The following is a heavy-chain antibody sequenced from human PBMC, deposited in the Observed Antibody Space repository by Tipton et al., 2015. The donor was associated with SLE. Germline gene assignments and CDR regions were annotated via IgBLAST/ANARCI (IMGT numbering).Heavy chain of an antibody. J-gene: IGHJ4*02. V-gene: IGHV4-34*01. D-gene: IGHD6-19*01. CDR1: GESINTHIYY. CDR2: INHSGST. Sequence: TLSLTCAVYGESINTHIYYWAWVRQPSGKGLEWIGEINHSGSTNYNPSLKSRLTISVDTSKNQFSLKLTSVTAADTAVYYCARDSSGGIGDFDYWGQGTLVTVSS. CDR3: ARDSSGGIGDFDY.